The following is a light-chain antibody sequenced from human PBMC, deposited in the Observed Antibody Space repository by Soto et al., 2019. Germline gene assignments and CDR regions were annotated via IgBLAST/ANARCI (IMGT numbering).Light chain of an antibody. J-gene: IGKJ4*01. CDR1: QSVSTSY. CDR2: GAS. CDR3: QQYGSVPLT. Sequence: EIVLTQSPGTLSLSPGERATLSCRASQSVSTSYLAWYQQKPGQAPRLLIYGASSRATGIPDRFSGSGSGAGFTLTISRLEPEDFAVYYCQQYGSVPLTFGGGTKVEIE. V-gene: IGKV3-20*01.